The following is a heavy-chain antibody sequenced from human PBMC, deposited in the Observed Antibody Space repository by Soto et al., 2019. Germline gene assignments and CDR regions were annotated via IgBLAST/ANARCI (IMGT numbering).Heavy chain of an antibody. D-gene: IGHD6-19*01. CDR1: GGSISSSSYY. CDR2: IYYSGST. J-gene: IGHJ4*02. V-gene: IGHV4-39*01. CDR3: AGSGYSSGWSLDY. Sequence: QLQLQESGPGLVKPSETLSLTCTVSGGSISSSSYYWGWIRQPPGKGLEWIGNIYYSGSTYYNPSLKSRVTISVDTSKNQFSLKLSSVTAADTAVYYCAGSGYSSGWSLDYWGQGTLVTVSS.